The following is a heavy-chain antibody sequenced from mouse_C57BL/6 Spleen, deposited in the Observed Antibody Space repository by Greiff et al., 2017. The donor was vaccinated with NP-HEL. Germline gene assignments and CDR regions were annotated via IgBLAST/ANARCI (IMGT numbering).Heavy chain of an antibody. V-gene: IGHV2-2*01. CDR3: ATTTVVAEDYYAMDY. J-gene: IGHJ4*01. CDR2: IWSGGST. Sequence: VKLMESGPGLVQPSQRLSITCTVSGFSLTSYGVHWVRQSPGKGLEWLGVIWSGGSTDYNAAFISRLSISKDNSKSQVFFKMNSLQADDTAIYYCATTTVVAEDYYAMDYWGQGTSVTVSS. CDR1: GFSLTSYG. D-gene: IGHD1-1*01.